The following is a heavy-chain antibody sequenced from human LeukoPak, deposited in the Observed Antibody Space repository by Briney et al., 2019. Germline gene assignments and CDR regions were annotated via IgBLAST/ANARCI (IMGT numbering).Heavy chain of an antibody. Sequence: SETLSLTCTVSGGSISSSSYYWGWIRQPPGKGLEWIGSIYYSGSTYYNPSLKSRVTISVDTSKNQFPLKLSSVTAADTAVYYCARHPASSKQLVSSRGWFDPWGQGTLVTVSS. V-gene: IGHV4-39*01. D-gene: IGHD6-6*01. CDR1: GGSISSSSYY. J-gene: IGHJ5*02. CDR2: IYYSGST. CDR3: ARHPASSKQLVSSRGWFDP.